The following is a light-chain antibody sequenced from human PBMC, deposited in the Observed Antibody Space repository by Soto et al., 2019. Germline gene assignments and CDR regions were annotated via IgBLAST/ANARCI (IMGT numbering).Light chain of an antibody. J-gene: IGLJ1*01. CDR3: CSYAGSYTHV. CDR2: EVS. Sequence: QSALTQPPSASGSPGQSVTISCTGTSSDVGGYNYVSWYQQHPGKAPKLMIYEVSKRPSGVPDRFSGSKSGNTASLTVSGLQAEDEADYYCCSYAGSYTHVFGTGTKLTVL. CDR1: SSDVGGYNY. V-gene: IGLV2-8*01.